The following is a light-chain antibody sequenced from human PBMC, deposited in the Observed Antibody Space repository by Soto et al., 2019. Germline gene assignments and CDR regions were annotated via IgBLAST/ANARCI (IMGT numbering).Light chain of an antibody. V-gene: IGKV3-15*01. CDR1: QSVSSN. CDR2: GAY. CDR3: QQYNNWPPGT. J-gene: IGKJ2*01. Sequence: EIVMTQSPATLSVSPGERATLSCRASQSVSSNLAWYQQKPGQAPRLLIYGAYTRDTGIPARFSGSGSGTEFTLTISSLQSEDFAVYYCQQYNNWPPGTFGQGTKLEIK.